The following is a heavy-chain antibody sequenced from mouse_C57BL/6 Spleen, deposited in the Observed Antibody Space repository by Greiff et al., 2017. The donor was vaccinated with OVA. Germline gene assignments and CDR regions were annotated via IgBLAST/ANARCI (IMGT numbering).Heavy chain of an antibody. Sequence: QVQLQQPGAELVKPGASVKVSCKASGYTFTSYWMHWVKQRPGQGLEWIGRIHPSDSDTNYNQKFKSKATLTVDKSSSTAYMQLSSLTSEDSAVYCCTIDDGYYWYFDVWGTGTTVTVSS. J-gene: IGHJ1*03. CDR1: GYTFTSYW. CDR3: TIDDGYYWYFDV. CDR2: IHPSDSDT. V-gene: IGHV1-74*01. D-gene: IGHD2-3*01.